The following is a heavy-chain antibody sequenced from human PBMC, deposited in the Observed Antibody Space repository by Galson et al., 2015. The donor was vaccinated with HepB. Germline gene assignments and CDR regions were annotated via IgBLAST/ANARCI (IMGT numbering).Heavy chain of an antibody. CDR2: TYYRSKWYN. J-gene: IGHJ4*02. D-gene: IGHD6-13*01. CDR1: GDSVSSNSAA. CDR3: AGALAADLDY. Sequence: CAISGDSVSSNSAAWNWIRRSPSRGLEWLGRTYYRSKWYNDYAVSVKSRITINPDTSKNQFSLQLNSVTPEDTAVYYCAGALAADLDYWGQGTLVTVSS. V-gene: IGHV6-1*01.